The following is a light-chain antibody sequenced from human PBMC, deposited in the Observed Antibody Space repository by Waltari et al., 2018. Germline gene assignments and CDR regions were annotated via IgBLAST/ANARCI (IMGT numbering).Light chain of an antibody. J-gene: IGLJ3*02. Sequence: SSELTQDPAVSVALGQTARITCQGDSLRGHYASWYQQKPGQAPILVIYGQNHRPSGVPDRFSGSRSGDTTSLTITGTQAEDEADYYCKSRNNDRGVFGGGTKLTVL. CDR2: GQN. V-gene: IGLV3-19*01. CDR3: KSRNNDRGV. CDR1: SLRGHY.